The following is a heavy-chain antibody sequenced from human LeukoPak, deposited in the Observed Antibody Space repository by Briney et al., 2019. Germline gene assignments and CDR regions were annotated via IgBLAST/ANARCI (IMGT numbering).Heavy chain of an antibody. CDR3: ARDQYYYGSGSYAFDI. D-gene: IGHD3-10*01. CDR2: IYYSGST. J-gene: IGHJ3*02. Sequence: SQTLSLTCTVSGGSMSSGSYYWSWIRQPAGKGLEWIGSIYYSGSTYYNPSLKSRVTISVDASKNQFSLKLSSVTAADTAVYYCARDQYYYGSGSYAFDIWGQGTMATVSS. CDR1: GGSMSSGSYY. V-gene: IGHV4-39*07.